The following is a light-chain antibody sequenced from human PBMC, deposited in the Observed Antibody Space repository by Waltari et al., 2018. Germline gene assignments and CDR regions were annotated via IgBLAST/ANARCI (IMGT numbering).Light chain of an antibody. Sequence: DIQMTQSPSTLSASVAARVTITCRASQSISSWLAWYQQKPGKAPKLLIYKASSLESGVPSRFSGSGSGTEFTLTISSLQPDDFATYYCQQYNSYSRTFGQGTKVDIK. CDR3: QQYNSYSRT. V-gene: IGKV1-5*03. CDR1: QSISSW. CDR2: KAS. J-gene: IGKJ1*01.